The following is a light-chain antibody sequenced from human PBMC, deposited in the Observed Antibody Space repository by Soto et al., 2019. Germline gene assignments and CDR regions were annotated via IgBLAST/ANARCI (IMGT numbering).Light chain of an antibody. Sequence: QSALTQPASVSGSAGQSITISCSGTMRDVGAYNLVSWYQQHPGTAPKLIIYEVRNRPSGISSRFSGSRSGNTASLTISGSQAEDEADYYCSSYTSGITLVFGTGTQVTVL. J-gene: IGLJ1*01. CDR2: EVR. CDR3: SSYTSGITLV. V-gene: IGLV2-14*01. CDR1: MRDVGAYNL.